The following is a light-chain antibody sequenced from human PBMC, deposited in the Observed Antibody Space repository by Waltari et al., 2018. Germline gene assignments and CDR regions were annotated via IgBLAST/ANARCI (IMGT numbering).Light chain of an antibody. V-gene: IGKV4-1*01. Sequence: DIQLTQSPSFLSAFVGDRVTITCRASQDIHKYVAWYQQKPGQPPRLLIYWASTRESGVPDRFSGSGSGTDFALTISSLQAEDVAVYYCQQYYSARRTFGQGTKVEV. J-gene: IGKJ1*01. CDR3: QQYYSARRT. CDR2: WAS. CDR1: QDIHKY.